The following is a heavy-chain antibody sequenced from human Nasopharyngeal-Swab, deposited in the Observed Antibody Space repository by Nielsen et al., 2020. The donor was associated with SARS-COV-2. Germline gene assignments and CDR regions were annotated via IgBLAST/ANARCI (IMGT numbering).Heavy chain of an antibody. D-gene: IGHD6-19*01. CDR1: GFTFSDYY. CDR3: ARERPGYSSGWFNWFDP. V-gene: IGHV3-11*05. CDR2: ISSSSSYT. J-gene: IGHJ5*02. Sequence: GESLKISCAASGFTFSDYYMSWIRQAPGKGLEWVSYISSSSSYTNYADSVKGRFTISRDNAKNSLYLQMNSLRAEDTAVYYCARERPGYSSGWFNWFDPWGQGTLVTVSS.